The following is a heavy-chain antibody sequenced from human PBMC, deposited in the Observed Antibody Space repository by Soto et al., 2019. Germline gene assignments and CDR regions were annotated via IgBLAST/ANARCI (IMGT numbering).Heavy chain of an antibody. V-gene: IGHV3-48*02. CDR1: GFTFSSYS. J-gene: IGHJ6*04. CDR3: ARDVNDGPGGYYYFGMHG. Sequence: VGSLRLSCAASGFTFSSYSMNWVRQAPGKGLEWVSYISSSSSTIYYADSVKGRFTISRDNAKNSLYLQMNSLRDEDTAVYYCARDVNDGPGGYYYFGMHGRGKGTKVTVSS. CDR2: ISSSSSTI. D-gene: IGHD3-10*01.